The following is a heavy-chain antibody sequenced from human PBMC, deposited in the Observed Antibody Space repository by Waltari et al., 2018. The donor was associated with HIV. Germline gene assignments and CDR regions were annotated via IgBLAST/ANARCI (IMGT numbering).Heavy chain of an antibody. CDR2: IVVGTGKI. V-gene: IGHV1-58*01. D-gene: IGHD3-10*01. J-gene: IGHJ5*02. Sequence: QMQLVQSGPEVKKPGTSVTGSCKASGFHLSNTVVQWVRQTRGHRLEWIGWIVVGTGKINYAQKFQKRVTITRDMSTGTAYMVLNSLIIDDTAVYYCAAGTHYYDRWGQGTPATVSS. CDR3: AAGTHYYDR. CDR1: GFHLSNTV.